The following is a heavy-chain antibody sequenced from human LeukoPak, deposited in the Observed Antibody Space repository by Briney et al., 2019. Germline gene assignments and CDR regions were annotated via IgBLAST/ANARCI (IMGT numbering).Heavy chain of an antibody. CDR1: GGSFSGYY. D-gene: IGHD4-11*01. V-gene: IGHV4-34*01. Sequence: PSETMSHTCAVYGGSFSGYYWSWIRQPPGKGLEWIGEINNSGSNNYNPSLKSRVTISVDTSKNQFSLKLSSVTAADTAVYYCARGANSNYVYDYWGQGTLVTVSS. J-gene: IGHJ4*02. CDR3: ARGANSNYVYDY. CDR2: INNSGSN.